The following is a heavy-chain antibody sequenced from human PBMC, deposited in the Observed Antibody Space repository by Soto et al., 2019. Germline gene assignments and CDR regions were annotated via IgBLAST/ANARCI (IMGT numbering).Heavy chain of an antibody. Sequence: TLSLTCTVCGGSISGGGYYCSWIRQHPGKGLEWIGYIYYSGSTYYNPSLKSRVTISVDTSKNQFSLKLSSVTAADTAVYYCARLTGQLVPNNWFDPWGQGTLITVSS. J-gene: IGHJ5*02. D-gene: IGHD6-6*01. CDR2: IYYSGST. CDR3: ARLTGQLVPNNWFDP. CDR1: GGSISGGGYY. V-gene: IGHV4-31*03.